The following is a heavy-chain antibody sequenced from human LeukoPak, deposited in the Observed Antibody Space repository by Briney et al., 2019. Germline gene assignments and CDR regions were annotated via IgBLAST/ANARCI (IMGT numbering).Heavy chain of an antibody. CDR2: IYYSGST. Sequence: KPARTLSLTCTVSGGSISSGGYYWSWIRQHPGKGLEWIGYIYYSGSTYYNPSLKSRVTISVDTSKNQFSLKLSSVTAADTAVYYCAREDDYGDYVFDYWGQGTLVTVSS. CDR3: AREDDYGDYVFDY. J-gene: IGHJ4*02. D-gene: IGHD4-17*01. CDR1: GGSISSGGYY. V-gene: IGHV4-31*03.